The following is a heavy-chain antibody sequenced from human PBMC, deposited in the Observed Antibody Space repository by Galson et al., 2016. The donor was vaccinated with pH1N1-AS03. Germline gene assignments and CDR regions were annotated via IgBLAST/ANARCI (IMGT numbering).Heavy chain of an antibody. V-gene: IGHV1-69*13. CDR2: IHPIFGTP. CDR3: ARDRHYDCSGRYFYESEH. J-gene: IGHJ4*02. CDR1: GGTFSNYA. D-gene: IGHD3-16*01. Sequence: SVKVSCKASGGTFSNYAISWMRQAPGQGLEWMGGIHPIFGTPSHAQKFRGRLTVTADASTSAAYMELSSLTSEDTAIYYCARDRHYDCSGRYFYESEHWGQGTLVIVSS.